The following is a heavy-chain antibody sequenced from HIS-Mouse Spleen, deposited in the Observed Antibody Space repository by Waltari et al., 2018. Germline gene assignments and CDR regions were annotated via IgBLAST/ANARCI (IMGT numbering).Heavy chain of an antibody. V-gene: IGHV4-39*07. CDR3: AREIPYSSSWYDWYFDL. CDR1: GGSINSSSYY. D-gene: IGHD6-13*01. J-gene: IGHJ2*01. Sequence: QLQLQESGPGLVKPSETLSLTCTVPGGSINSSSYYWGWFRQPPGKGLEWIGSIYYSGSTYYNPSLKSRVTISVDTSKNQFSLKLSSVTAADTAVYYCAREIPYSSSWYDWYFDLWGRGTLVTVSS. CDR2: IYYSGST.